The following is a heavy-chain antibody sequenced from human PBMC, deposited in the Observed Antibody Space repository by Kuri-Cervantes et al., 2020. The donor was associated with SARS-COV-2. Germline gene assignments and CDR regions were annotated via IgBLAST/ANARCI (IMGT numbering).Heavy chain of an antibody. CDR3: ARAGDYGDYTVSAFDT. CDR1: GGSFSGYY. V-gene: IGHV4-34*01. Sequence: SQTLSLTCAVYGGSFSGYYWSWIRQPPGKGLEWIATVYYSGGTYYNQSLKSRVTISLDTSKNHFSLKVNSVTAADSAVYYCARAGDYGDYTVSAFDTWGQGAMVTVSS. CDR2: VYYSGGT. J-gene: IGHJ3*02. D-gene: IGHD4-17*01.